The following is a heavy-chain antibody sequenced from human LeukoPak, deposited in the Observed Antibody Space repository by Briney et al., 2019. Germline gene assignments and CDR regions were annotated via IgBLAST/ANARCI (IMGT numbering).Heavy chain of an antibody. CDR3: ARPMNHYCTNGVCYTF. CDR2: ISYGGSNK. Sequence: GGSLRLSCAASGFTFSSYAMHWVRQAPGKGLEWVAVISYGGSNKYYADSVKGRFTISRDNSKNTLYLQMNSLRAEDTAVYYCARPMNHYCTNGVCYTFWGQGTLVTVSS. J-gene: IGHJ4*02. D-gene: IGHD2-8*01. CDR1: GFTFSSYA. V-gene: IGHV3-30-3*01.